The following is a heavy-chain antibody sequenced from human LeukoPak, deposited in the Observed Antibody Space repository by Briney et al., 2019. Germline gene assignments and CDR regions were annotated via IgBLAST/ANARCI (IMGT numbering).Heavy chain of an antibody. CDR1: GGTFSSYA. CDR3: ARGWAVGVRAGFDY. J-gene: IGHJ4*02. Sequence: SVKVSCKASGGTFSSYAISWVRQAPGQGLEWMGRIIPIFGTASYAQKFQGRVTVTRDTSTSTVYMELTSLRSEDTAVYYCARGWAVGVRAGFDYWGQGTLVTVSS. V-gene: IGHV1-69*05. D-gene: IGHD1-26*01. CDR2: IIPIFGTA.